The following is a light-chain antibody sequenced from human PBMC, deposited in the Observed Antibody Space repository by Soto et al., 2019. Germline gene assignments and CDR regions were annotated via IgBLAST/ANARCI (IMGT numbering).Light chain of an antibody. V-gene: IGLV2-14*01. CDR1: SSDVGGYNY. J-gene: IGLJ2*01. CDR2: DVS. CDR3: SSYTSSSTVV. Sequence: SVLTQPASVSGSPGQSITISCTGTSSDVGGYNYVSWYQQHPGEAPKLMIYDVSNRPSGVSNRFSGSKSGNTASLTISGLQAEDEADYYCSSYTSSSTVVFGGGTKVTVL.